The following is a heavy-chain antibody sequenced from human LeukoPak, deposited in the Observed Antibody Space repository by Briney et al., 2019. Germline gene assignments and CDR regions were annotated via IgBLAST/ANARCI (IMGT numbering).Heavy chain of an antibody. Sequence: ASVKVSCEASGGTFSSYAISWVRQAPGQGLEWMGGIIPIFGTANYAQKFQGRVTITTDESTSTAYMELSSLRSEDTAVYYCASSCSGCHEGRFDYWGQGTLVTVSS. D-gene: IGHD6-19*01. CDR1: GGTFSSYA. J-gene: IGHJ4*02. CDR3: ASSCSGCHEGRFDY. CDR2: IIPIFGTA. V-gene: IGHV1-69*05.